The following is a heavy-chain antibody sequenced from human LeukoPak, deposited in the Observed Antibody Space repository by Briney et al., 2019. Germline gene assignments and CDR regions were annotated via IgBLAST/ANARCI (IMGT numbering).Heavy chain of an antibody. CDR2: ISSRGDTI. Sequence: PGGSLRLSCTASGVPFSDNFMGRLRQAPGKGLEWVLYISSRGDTIHYSDAVKGRFSISRDNSKRSLYLQMNRLRIDDTAVYYCARGGYGWTFNQWGQGTLVSVSS. D-gene: IGHD2/OR15-2a*01. V-gene: IGHV3-11*01. J-gene: IGHJ4*02. CDR3: ARGGYGWTFNQ. CDR1: GVPFSDNF.